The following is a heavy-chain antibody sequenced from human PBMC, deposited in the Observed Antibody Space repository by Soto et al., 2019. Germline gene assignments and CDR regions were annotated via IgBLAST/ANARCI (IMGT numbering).Heavy chain of an antibody. V-gene: IGHV3-7*01. CDR2: INQDGSET. D-gene: IGHD6-19*01. CDR3: ARVDDSAWYTRDY. Sequence: GGSLRLSCGASGFTFSSYWMNWVRQAPGKGLEWVANINQDGSETSYVDSVKGRFTISRDNGKNSLYLQMDSLRAEDTAVYYCARVDDSAWYTRDYWGQGTLVTVSS. CDR1: GFTFSSYW. J-gene: IGHJ4*02.